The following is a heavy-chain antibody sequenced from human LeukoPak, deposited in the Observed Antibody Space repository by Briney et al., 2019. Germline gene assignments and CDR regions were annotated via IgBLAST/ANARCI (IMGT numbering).Heavy chain of an antibody. V-gene: IGHV4-61*08. CDR1: GGSISSGGYY. Sequence: SETLSLTCTVSGGSISSGGYYWSWIRQPPGKGLEWIGYTYYSGSTNYNPSLKSRVTISVDTSKNQFSLKLSSVTAADTAVYYCAQSLGSSNWIGNWFDPWGQGTLVTVSS. D-gene: IGHD6-13*01. J-gene: IGHJ5*02. CDR3: AQSLGSSNWIGNWFDP. CDR2: TYYSGST.